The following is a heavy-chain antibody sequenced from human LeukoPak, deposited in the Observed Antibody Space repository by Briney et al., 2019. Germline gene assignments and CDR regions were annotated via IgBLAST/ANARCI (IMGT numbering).Heavy chain of an antibody. Sequence: SQTLSLTCAISGDSVSSNSAAWNWIRQYPSRGLEWLGRTYYRSKWYNDYAVSMKSRITINPDTSKNQFSLQLNSVTPDDTAVYYCTSEGFRGYFDYWGQGTLVTVSS. D-gene: IGHD3-10*01. CDR1: GDSVSSNSAA. CDR2: TYYRSKWYN. CDR3: TSEGFRGYFDY. V-gene: IGHV6-1*01. J-gene: IGHJ4*02.